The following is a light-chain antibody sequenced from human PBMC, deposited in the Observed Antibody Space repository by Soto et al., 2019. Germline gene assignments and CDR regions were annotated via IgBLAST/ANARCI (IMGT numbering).Light chain of an antibody. CDR2: YDT. CDR3: HVWDSSSGHRNV. CDR1: NIGRKS. Sequence: SYVLTQPPSVSVAPGNTARITCGGNNIGRKSVHWYQQKPGQAPVLVIYYDTDRPSGIPERFSGSNSGNTATLTITRVEAGDEADYYCHVWDSSSGHRNVFGTGTKLTVL. V-gene: IGLV3-21*04. J-gene: IGLJ1*01.